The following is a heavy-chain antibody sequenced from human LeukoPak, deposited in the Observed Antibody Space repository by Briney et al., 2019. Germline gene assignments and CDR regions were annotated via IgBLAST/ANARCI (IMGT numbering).Heavy chain of an antibody. CDR3: AKFVSYSSSSVVDY. CDR2: IIPIFGTA. Sequence: GASGTVSFKASGGTFSSYAISWVRQAPGQGLEWMGGIIPIFGTANYAQKFQGRVTITADESTSTAYMELSSLRSEDTAAYYCAKFVSYSSSSVVDYWGQGTLVTVSS. J-gene: IGHJ4*02. CDR1: GGTFSSYA. D-gene: IGHD6-6*01. V-gene: IGHV1-69*13.